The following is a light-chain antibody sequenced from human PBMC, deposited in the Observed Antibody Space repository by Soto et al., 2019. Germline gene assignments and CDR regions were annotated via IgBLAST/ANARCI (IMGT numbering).Light chain of an antibody. CDR3: QQYNNWPPLS. J-gene: IGKJ4*01. CDR2: GTS. Sequence: EIVMTQSPATLSVSPGERATLFCRASQSISSNLAWYQQKAGQAPRLLIYGTSTRATGIPARFSGSGSGTEFTLTISSLQSEDSGVYYCQQYNNWPPLSFGGGTKVEIK. CDR1: QSISSN. V-gene: IGKV3-15*01.